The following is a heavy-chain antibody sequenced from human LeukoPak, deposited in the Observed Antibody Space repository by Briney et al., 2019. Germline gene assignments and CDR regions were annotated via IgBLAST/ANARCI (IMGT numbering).Heavy chain of an antibody. CDR2: FDPEDGET. D-gene: IGHD6-13*01. V-gene: IGHV1-24*01. CDR3: ATVLPTELAFDY. CDR1: GYTLTELS. J-gene: IGHJ4*02. Sequence: ASVKVSCKVSGYTLTELSMHWGRQAPGKGREWMGGFDPEDGETIYAQKFQGRVTMTEDTSTDTAYMELSSLRSEDTAVYYCATVLPTELAFDYWGQGTLVTVSS.